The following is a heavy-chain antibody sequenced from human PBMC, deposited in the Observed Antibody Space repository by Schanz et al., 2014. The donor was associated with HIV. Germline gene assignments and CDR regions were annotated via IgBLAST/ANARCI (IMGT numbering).Heavy chain of an antibody. D-gene: IGHD2-15*01. CDR1: GYSFTGYY. J-gene: IGHJ4*02. CDR3: ARNQYQMLPFDF. V-gene: IGHV1-2*02. CDR2: INPTNGKT. Sequence: QVQLVQSGAEVEKPGASAKVSCKASGYSFTGYYIHWVRQAPGQGLEWMEWINPTNGKTFYTQKFRGRVTMTRDTSVNTASMEVSRLMSDDTAVYYCARNQYQMLPFDFWGQGTLVTVSS.